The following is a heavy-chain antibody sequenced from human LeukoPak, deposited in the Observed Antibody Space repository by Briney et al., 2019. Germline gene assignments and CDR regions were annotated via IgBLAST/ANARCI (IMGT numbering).Heavy chain of an antibody. CDR1: GGSFSGYY. V-gene: IGHV4-34*01. Sequence: SETLSLTCAVYGGSFSGYYWNWIRQPPGKGLEWIREINHSGSTTYNRSLKSRVTISLDTSKNQFSLKLSSVTAADTAVYYCARTLDSRRYIVRRPYSMDVWGQGTTVTVSS. CDR3: ARTLDSRRYIVRRPYSMDV. D-gene: IGHD3-22*01. CDR2: INHSGST. J-gene: IGHJ6*02.